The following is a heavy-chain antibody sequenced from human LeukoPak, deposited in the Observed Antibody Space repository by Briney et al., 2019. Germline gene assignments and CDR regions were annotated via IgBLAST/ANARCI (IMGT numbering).Heavy chain of an antibody. V-gene: IGHV4-30-4*08. CDR1: GGSISSGDYY. CDR2: IYYSGST. J-gene: IGHJ6*03. CDR3: ARGVVGYYMDV. Sequence: PSETLSLTCTVSGGSISSGDYYWSWIRQPPGKGLEWIGYIYYSGSTYYNPSLKSRVTISVDTSKNQFSLKLSSVTAADTAVYYCARGVVGYYMDVWGKGTTVTVFS.